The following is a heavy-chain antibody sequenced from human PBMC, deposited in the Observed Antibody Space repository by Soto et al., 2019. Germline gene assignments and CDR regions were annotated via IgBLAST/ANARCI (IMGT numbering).Heavy chain of an antibody. V-gene: IGHV2-5*02. CDR3: AHSLYHDYNSGHYTYWYFDL. D-gene: IGHD3-22*01. CDR2: IFWDDDK. J-gene: IGHJ2*01. CDR1: GFSLRTSGLG. Sequence: QITLKESGPTLVKPTQTLTLTCTFSGFSLRTSGLGMGWIRQPPGKALEWLALIFWDDDKRYSPFLKNRLINTEDSFKNQVVLTMTNIDSVDTATYYCAHSLYHDYNSGHYTYWYFDLWGRGTLVTVSS.